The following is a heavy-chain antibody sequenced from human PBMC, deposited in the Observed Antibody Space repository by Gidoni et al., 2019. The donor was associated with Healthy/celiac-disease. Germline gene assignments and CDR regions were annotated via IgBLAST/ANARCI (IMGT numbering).Heavy chain of an antibody. CDR3: ARDAGGGFDY. Sequence: QVQLQESGPGLVKPSETLSLPCTVSGGSISSYYWSWIRQPPGKGLEWIGYIYYSGSTNYNPSLKSRVTISVDTSKNQFSLKLSSVTAADTAVYYCARDAGGGFDYWGQGTLVTVSS. J-gene: IGHJ4*02. D-gene: IGHD3-10*01. CDR1: GGSISSYY. CDR2: IYYSGST. V-gene: IGHV4-59*01.